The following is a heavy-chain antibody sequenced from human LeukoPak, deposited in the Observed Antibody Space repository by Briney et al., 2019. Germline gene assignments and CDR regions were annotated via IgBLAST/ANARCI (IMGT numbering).Heavy chain of an antibody. CDR1: GGTFSSYA. CDR3: ARVGIAARRSYYYYYMDV. D-gene: IGHD6-6*01. V-gene: IGHV1-69*05. CDR2: IIPIFGTA. J-gene: IGHJ6*03. Sequence: ASVKVSCKASGGTFSSYAISWVRQAPGQGLECMGGIIPIFGTANYAQKFQGRVTITTDESTSTAYMELSSLRSEDTAVYYCARVGIAARRSYYYYYMDVWGKGTTVTVSS.